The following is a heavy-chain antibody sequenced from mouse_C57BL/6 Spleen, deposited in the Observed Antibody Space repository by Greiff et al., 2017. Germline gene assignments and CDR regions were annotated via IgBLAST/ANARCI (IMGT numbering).Heavy chain of an antibody. CDR3: ARSSMVTTEEYYAMDD. Sequence: QVQLQQPGAELVKPGASVKLSCKASGYTFTSYWMHWVKQRPGQGLEWIGMIHPNSGSTNYNEKFKSKATLTVDKSSSTAYMQLSSLTSEDSAVYYCARSSMVTTEEYYAMDDWGQGTSVTDAS. CDR2: IHPNSGST. CDR1: GYTFTSYW. J-gene: IGHJ4*01. V-gene: IGHV1-64*01. D-gene: IGHD2-2*01.